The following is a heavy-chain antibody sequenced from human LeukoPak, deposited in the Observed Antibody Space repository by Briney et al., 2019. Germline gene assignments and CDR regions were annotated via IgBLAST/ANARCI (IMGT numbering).Heavy chain of an antibody. Sequence: ASVKVSCKTSRYSVTDYYLHWVRQVPGQGLECLGWISPNSGATNYAQKFQGRVTMTRDPSINTAYLELSRLTSDDTAVYYCARDGSGMTHFDYWGQGTLVTVSS. D-gene: IGHD3-10*01. CDR3: ARDGSGMTHFDY. CDR1: RYSVTDYY. CDR2: ISPNSGAT. J-gene: IGHJ4*02. V-gene: IGHV1-2*02.